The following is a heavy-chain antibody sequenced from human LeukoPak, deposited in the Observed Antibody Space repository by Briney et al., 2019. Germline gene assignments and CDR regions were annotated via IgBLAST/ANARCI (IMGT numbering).Heavy chain of an antibody. D-gene: IGHD3-10*01. CDR3: VRELESMVRGIINPPGY. CDR1: GGSISSYY. J-gene: IGHJ4*01. V-gene: IGHV4-59*12. Sequence: KPSETLSLTCTVSGGSISSYYWSWIRQPPGKGLEWIGYIYYSGSTNYNPSLKSRVTISVDTSKNQSSLKLSSVTAADTAVYYCVRELESMVRGIINPPGYWGQGTLVTVSS. CDR2: IYYSGST.